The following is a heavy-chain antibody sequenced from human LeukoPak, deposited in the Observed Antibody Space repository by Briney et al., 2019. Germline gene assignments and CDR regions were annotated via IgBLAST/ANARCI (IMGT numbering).Heavy chain of an antibody. CDR1: GFTFSSYE. V-gene: IGHV3-48*03. D-gene: IGHD5-12*01. CDR2: ISSSGSTI. J-gene: IGHJ3*02. Sequence: GGSLRLSCAASGFTFSSYEMNWVRQAPGKGLEWVSYISSSGSTIYYADSVKGRFTISRDNVKNSLYLQMNSLRAEDTAVYYCARGGFHSGYDPYDAFDIWGQGTMVTVSS. CDR3: ARGGFHSGYDPYDAFDI.